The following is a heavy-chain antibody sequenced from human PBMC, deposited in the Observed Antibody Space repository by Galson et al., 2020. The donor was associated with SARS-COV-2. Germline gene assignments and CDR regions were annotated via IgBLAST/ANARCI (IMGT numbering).Heavy chain of an antibody. V-gene: IGHV3-9*01. CDR2: ISWNSGSI. CDR1: GFTFDDYA. D-gene: IGHD2-2*01. CDR3: AKGECSSTSCFGYYYMDV. Sequence: GGSLRLSCAASGFTFDDYAMHWVRQAPGKGLEWVSGISWNSGSIGYADSVKGRFTISRDNAKNSLYLQMNSLRAEDTALYYCAKGECSSTSCFGYYYMDVWGKGTTVTVSS. J-gene: IGHJ6*03.